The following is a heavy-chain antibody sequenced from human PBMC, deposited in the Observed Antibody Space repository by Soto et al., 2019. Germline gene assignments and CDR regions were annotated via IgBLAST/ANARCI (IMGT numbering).Heavy chain of an antibody. V-gene: IGHV4-39*01. CDR1: GGSISRSSYY. CDR2: IYYSGST. CDR3: ASLGVVVPAAQHDYYYYYGMDV. J-gene: IGHJ6*04. D-gene: IGHD2-2*01. Sequence: PSETLSLTCTVSGGSISRSSYYWGWICQPPGKGLEWIGSIYYSGSTYYNPSLKSRVTIPVDTSKNQFTLKLSSVTAADTAVYYCASLGVVVPAAQHDYYYYYGMDVLGEGSTVTVSS.